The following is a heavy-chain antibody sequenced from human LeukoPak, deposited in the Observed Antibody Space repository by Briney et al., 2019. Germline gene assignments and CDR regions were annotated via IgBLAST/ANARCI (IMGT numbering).Heavy chain of an antibody. CDR1: GFTFSSYA. D-gene: IGHD2-21*02. V-gene: IGHV3-9*01. CDR2: ISWNSGSI. Sequence: GGSLRLSCAASGFTFSSYAMSWVRQAPGKGLEWVSGISWNSGSIGYADSVKGRFTISRDNAKNTLYLQMNSMRDEDTAVYYCARVEYCGGGCYSNPVDYWGQGTLVTDSS. J-gene: IGHJ4*02. CDR3: ARVEYCGGGCYSNPVDY.